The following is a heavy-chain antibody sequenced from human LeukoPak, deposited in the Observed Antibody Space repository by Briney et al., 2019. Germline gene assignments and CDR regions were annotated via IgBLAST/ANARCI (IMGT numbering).Heavy chain of an antibody. Sequence: GSVKVSVNASGYTFTDYYMHWVRQAPGQGLEWMGWINPNSGTNYAQKFQGRVTMTRDTSISIAYMELTRLTSDDTAVYYCARNRWMDYWGQGTVASLSS. D-gene: IGHD1-1*01. CDR2: INPNSGT. J-gene: IGHJ4*02. CDR1: GYTFTDYY. V-gene: IGHV1-2*02. CDR3: ARNRWMDY.